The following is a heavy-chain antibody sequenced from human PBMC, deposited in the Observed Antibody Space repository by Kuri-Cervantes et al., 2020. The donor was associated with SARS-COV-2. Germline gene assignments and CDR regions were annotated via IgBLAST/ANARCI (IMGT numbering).Heavy chain of an antibody. CDR3: AREEGSSWYRYYFGY. D-gene: IGHD6-13*01. V-gene: IGHV4-30-4*01. Sequence: LRLSCTVSGGSVSSGSYYWSWIRQPPGKGLEWIGYIYYSGSTYYNPSLRSRVTISVDTSKNQFSLKLSSVTAADTAVYYCAREEGSSWYRYYFGYWGQGTLVTVSS. CDR2: IYYSGST. CDR1: GGSVSSGSYY. J-gene: IGHJ4*02.